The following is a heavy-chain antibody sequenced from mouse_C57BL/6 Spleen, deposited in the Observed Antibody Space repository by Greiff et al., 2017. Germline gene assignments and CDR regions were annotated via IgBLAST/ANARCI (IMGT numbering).Heavy chain of an antibody. CDR1: GYTFTDYE. J-gene: IGHJ2*01. CDR3: TRSYYGSSFDY. CDR2: IDPETGGT. Sequence: QVHVQQSGAELVRPGASVTLSCKASGYTFTDYEMHWVKQTPVHGLEWIGAIDPETGGTAYNQKFKGKAILTADKSSSTAYMELRSLTSEDSAVYYCTRSYYGSSFDYWGQGTTLTVSS. V-gene: IGHV1-15*01. D-gene: IGHD1-1*01.